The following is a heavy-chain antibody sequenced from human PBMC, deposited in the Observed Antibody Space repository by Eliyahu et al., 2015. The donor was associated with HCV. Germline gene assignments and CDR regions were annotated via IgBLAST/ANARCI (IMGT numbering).Heavy chain of an antibody. CDR1: SSYA. CDR2: ISYDGSNK. CDR3: AREASVAGTFLDY. V-gene: IGHV3-30*04. D-gene: IGHD6-19*01. Sequence: SSYAMHWVRQAPGKGLEWVAVISYDGSNKYYADSVKGRFTISRDNSKNTLYLQMNSLRAEDTAVYYCAREASVAGTFLDYWGQGTLVTVSS. J-gene: IGHJ4*02.